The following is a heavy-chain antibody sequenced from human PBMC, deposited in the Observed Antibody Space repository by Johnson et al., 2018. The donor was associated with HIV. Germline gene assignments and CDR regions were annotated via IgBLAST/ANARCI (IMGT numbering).Heavy chain of an antibody. CDR1: GFTFSSYA. J-gene: IGHJ3*02. CDR3: TRLLYPENAFDI. Sequence: QVQLVESGGGVVQPGRSLRLSCAASGFTFSSYAMHWVRQAPGKGLEWVAVISYDGSNKYYADSVKGRFTISRDNSKNTLYLQMNSLRGEDTAVYYCTRLLYPENAFDIWGQGTVVTASS. CDR2: ISYDGSNK. V-gene: IGHV3-30-3*01. D-gene: IGHD2-2*02.